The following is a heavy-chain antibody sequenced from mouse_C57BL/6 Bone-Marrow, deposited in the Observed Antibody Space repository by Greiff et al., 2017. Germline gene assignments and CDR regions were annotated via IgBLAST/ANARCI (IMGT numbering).Heavy chain of an antibody. J-gene: IGHJ4*01. V-gene: IGHV1-39*01. CDR3: ARGYDYDYAMDY. Sequence: VQLQQSGPELVKPGASVKISCKASGYSFTDYNMNWVKQSNGKSLEWIGVINPNYGTTSYNQKFKGKATLTVDQSSSTASMQLNSLTSEESAVDYCARGYDYDYAMDYWGQGTSVTVSS. CDR1: GYSFTDYN. CDR2: INPNYGTT. D-gene: IGHD2-4*01.